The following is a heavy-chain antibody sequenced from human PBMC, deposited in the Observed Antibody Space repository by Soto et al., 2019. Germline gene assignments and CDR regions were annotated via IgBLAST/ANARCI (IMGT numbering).Heavy chain of an antibody. D-gene: IGHD3-22*01. V-gene: IGHV3-74*01. CDR2: INSDGSST. CDR3: AKAHITMIQNWFDP. Sequence: GGSLRLSCAASGFTFSSYWMHWVRQAPGKGLVWVSRINSDGSSTSYADSVKGRFTISRDNAKNTLYLQMNSLRAEDTAVYYCAKAHITMIQNWFDPWGQGTLVTVPS. J-gene: IGHJ5*02. CDR1: GFTFSSYW.